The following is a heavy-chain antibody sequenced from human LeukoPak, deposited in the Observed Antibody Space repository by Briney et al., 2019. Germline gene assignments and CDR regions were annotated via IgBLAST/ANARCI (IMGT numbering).Heavy chain of an antibody. CDR1: GGSISSYY. CDR2: IYYSGST. D-gene: IGHD2-21*02. V-gene: IGHV4-59*01. CDR3: ARSLCGSDCYLGY. Sequence: SETLSLTCTVSGGSISSYYWSWIRQPPGKGLEWIGYIYYSGSTNYTPSLKSRVTISVDPSKNQFSLKLSSVPAADTAVYYCARSLCGSDCYLGYWGQGTLVTVSS. J-gene: IGHJ4*02.